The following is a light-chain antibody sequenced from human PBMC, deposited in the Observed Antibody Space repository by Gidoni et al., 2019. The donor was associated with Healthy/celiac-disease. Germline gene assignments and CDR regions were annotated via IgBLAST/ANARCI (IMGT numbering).Light chain of an antibody. J-gene: IGKJ1*01. Sequence: DIQMTQSPSSLSASVGDSVTITCRASQSISSYLNWYQQKPGKATKLLIYSASSLQSGVPSRFSGSGSWTDFTLTISILQPEDFATYYCQQSYSTSWTFGQGTKVEIK. V-gene: IGKV1-39*01. CDR3: QQSYSTSWT. CDR1: QSISSY. CDR2: SAS.